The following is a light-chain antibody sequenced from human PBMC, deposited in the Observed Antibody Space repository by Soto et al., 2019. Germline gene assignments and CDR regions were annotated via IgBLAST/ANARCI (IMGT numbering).Light chain of an antibody. CDR1: QSVSSY. Sequence: EIVLTQSPATLSLSPGERATLSCRASQSVSSYLAWYQQKPGQAPRLLIYDASNRATGIPARFSGSGSGTDFTLTSSSLEPEDFGVYDCQERSNWPSLTFGGGTKVEIK. J-gene: IGKJ4*01. CDR2: DAS. V-gene: IGKV3-11*01. CDR3: QERSNWPSLT.